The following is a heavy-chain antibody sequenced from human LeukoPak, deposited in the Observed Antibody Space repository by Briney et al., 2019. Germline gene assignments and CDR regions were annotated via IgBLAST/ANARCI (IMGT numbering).Heavy chain of an antibody. CDR2: IWYDGSNK. CDR3: AREGAARPFDY. D-gene: IGHD2-15*01. Sequence: GGSLRLSCAASGFTFSSYGMHWVRQAPGKGLEWVAVIWYDGSNKYYADSVRGRFTISRDNSKNTLYLQMNSLRVEDAAVYYCAREGAARPFDYWGQGTLVTVSS. CDR1: GFTFSSYG. J-gene: IGHJ4*02. V-gene: IGHV3-33*01.